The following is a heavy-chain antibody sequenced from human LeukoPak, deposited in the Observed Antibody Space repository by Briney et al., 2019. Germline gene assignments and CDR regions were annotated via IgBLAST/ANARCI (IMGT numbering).Heavy chain of an antibody. Sequence: GSLRLSCAASGFTFSSYDMHWVRQATGKGLEWVSAIGTAGDPYYPGSVKGRFTISRENAKNSLYLQMNSLRAGDTAVYYCARAAPIMITFGGVIVGGGFDYWGQGTLVTVSS. CDR1: GFTFSSYD. CDR3: ARAAPIMITFGGVIVGGGFDY. J-gene: IGHJ4*02. V-gene: IGHV3-13*05. D-gene: IGHD3-16*02. CDR2: IGTAGDP.